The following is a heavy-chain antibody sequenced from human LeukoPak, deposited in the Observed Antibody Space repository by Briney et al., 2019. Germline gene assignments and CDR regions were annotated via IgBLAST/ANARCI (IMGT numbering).Heavy chain of an antibody. Sequence: SVKVSCKASGGTFSSYAISWVRQAPGQGLEWMGGIIPIFGTANYAQKFQGRVTITADESSSTAYMELSSLRSEDTAVYYCARAPLLAAAGTRGFDYWGQGTLVTVSS. CDR1: GGTFSSYA. J-gene: IGHJ4*02. CDR3: ARAPLLAAAGTRGFDY. V-gene: IGHV1-69*01. CDR2: IIPIFGTA. D-gene: IGHD6-13*01.